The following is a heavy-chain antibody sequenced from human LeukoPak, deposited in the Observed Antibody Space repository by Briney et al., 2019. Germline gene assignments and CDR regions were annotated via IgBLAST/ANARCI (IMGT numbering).Heavy chain of an antibody. CDR2: IYSDGTT. CDR3: ARTVSGWPDY. D-gene: IGHD6-19*01. CDR1: GFTVNSNY. J-gene: IGHJ4*02. V-gene: IGHV3-53*01. Sequence: PGGSLRLSCAASGFTVNSNYMSWVRQAPGKGLEWVAVIYSDGTTYRADSVKGRFTISRDDSKNTLHLQMNSLRAEDSAVYYCARTVSGWPDYWGQGTLVTVSS.